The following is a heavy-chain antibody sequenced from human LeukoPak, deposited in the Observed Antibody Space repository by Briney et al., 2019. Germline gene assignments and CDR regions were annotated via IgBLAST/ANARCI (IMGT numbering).Heavy chain of an antibody. CDR2: IAPNSGGS. Sequence: ASVKVSCKTSGYRFSDYYLQWMRQAPGQGLEWMGWIAPNSGGSNYAQNFQGRVTMTRDRSISTIYLELTNLRSDDTAVYYCARDRAGFSWTGEPGPFDFWGQGTLVTVSS. CDR3: ARDRAGFSWTGEPGPFDF. J-gene: IGHJ4*02. CDR1: GYRFSDYY. D-gene: IGHD1-14*01. V-gene: IGHV1-2*02.